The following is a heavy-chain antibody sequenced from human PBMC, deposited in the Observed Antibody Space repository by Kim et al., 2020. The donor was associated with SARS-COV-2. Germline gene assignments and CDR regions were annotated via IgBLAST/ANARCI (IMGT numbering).Heavy chain of an antibody. D-gene: IGHD2-2*01. J-gene: IGHJ3*02. CDR3: ARTLCSSTSCYALDAFDI. V-gene: IGHV3-11*06. Sequence: KGRFTISRDNAKNSLYLQMNSLRAEDTAVYYCARTLCSSTSCYALDAFDIWGQGTMVTVSS.